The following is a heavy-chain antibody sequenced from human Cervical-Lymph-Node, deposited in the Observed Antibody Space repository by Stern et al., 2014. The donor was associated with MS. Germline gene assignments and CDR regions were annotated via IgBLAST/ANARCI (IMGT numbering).Heavy chain of an antibody. CDR2: IYYSGTT. CDR3: ARATDL. CDR1: VASITSYY. Sequence: QLQLQESGPGLLRPSETLSLTCTVSVASITSYYWSWIRQPPGKGLEWIGYIYYSGTTNYNASLKGRVAISIDTSKTQFSLRLSSVTAADTAVYYCARATDLWGQGTLVTVSS. J-gene: IGHJ5*02. V-gene: IGHV4-59*01.